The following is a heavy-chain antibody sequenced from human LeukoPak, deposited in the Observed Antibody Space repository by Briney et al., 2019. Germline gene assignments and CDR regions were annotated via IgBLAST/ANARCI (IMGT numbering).Heavy chain of an antibody. CDR3: ARGAFRGFDI. CDR1: GFTVSSND. V-gene: IGHV3-66*01. J-gene: IGHJ3*02. D-gene: IGHD2-21*01. CDR2: IYSGGSA. Sequence: GGSLRLSCAASGFTVSSNDISWVRQAPGKGLEWVSVIYSGGSAYYADSVKGRFTISRDNSKNTLYLQMNSLRAEDTAVYHCARGAFRGFDIWGLGTMVTVSS.